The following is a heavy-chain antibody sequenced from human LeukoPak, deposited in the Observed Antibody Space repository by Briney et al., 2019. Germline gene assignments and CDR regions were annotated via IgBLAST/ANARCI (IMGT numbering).Heavy chain of an antibody. CDR2: IYYSGST. D-gene: IGHD3-10*01. Sequence: SETLSLTCTVSGGSISSYYWSWIRQPPGKGLEWIGYIYYSGSTYYNPSLKSRVTISVDTSKNQFSLKLSSVTAADTAVYYCARGPRYYGSGSYYNSLYYFDYWGQGTLVTVSS. V-gene: IGHV4-59*06. J-gene: IGHJ4*02. CDR3: ARGPRYYGSGSYYNSLYYFDY. CDR1: GGSISSYY.